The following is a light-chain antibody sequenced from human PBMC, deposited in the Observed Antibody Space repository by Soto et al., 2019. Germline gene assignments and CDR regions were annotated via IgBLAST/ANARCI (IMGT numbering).Light chain of an antibody. CDR2: AAS. V-gene: IGKV1-39*01. CDR3: QQSYSNPIT. Sequence: DIQMTQSPSSLSASVGCRVNITCRASQSISSYLNWYQQKPGQAPKLLIYAASSLQSGVPSRFSGSGSGTDFTLTISSLQTEDFATYYCQQSYSNPITFGQGTRLEIK. J-gene: IGKJ5*01. CDR1: QSISSY.